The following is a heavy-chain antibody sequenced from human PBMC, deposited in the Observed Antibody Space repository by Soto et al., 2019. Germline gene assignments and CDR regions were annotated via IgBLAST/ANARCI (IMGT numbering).Heavy chain of an antibody. J-gene: IGHJ4*02. D-gene: IGHD6-19*01. CDR2: ISAYNGNT. CDR3: ARHPYPYSSGWYAPDY. V-gene: IGHV1-18*01. Sequence: QVQLVQSGAEVKKPGASVKVSCKASGYTFTSYGISWVRQAPGQGLEWMGWISAYNGNTNYAQKLQGRVTMTTDTSTSTAYMALRSLRSDDTAVYYCARHPYPYSSGWYAPDYWGQGTLVTVSS. CDR1: GYTFTSYG.